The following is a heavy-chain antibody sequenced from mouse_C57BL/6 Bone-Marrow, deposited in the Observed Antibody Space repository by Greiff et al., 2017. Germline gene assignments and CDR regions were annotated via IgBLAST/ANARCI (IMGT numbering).Heavy chain of an antibody. Sequence: VQLQQPGAELVKPGASVKMSCKASGYTFTSYWITWVKQRPGQGLEWIGDIYPGSGSTNYNEKFKSKATLTVDTSSSTAYMQLSSLTSEDSAVYDCARGTTMVTTKGYYYAMDYWGQGTSVTVSS. CDR3: ARGTTMVTTKGYYYAMDY. J-gene: IGHJ4*01. CDR2: IYPGSGST. CDR1: GYTFTSYW. D-gene: IGHD2-2*01. V-gene: IGHV1-55*01.